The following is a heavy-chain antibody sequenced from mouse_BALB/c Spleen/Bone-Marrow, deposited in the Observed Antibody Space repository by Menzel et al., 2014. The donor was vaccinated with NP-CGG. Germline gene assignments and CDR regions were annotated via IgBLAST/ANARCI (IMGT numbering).Heavy chain of an antibody. CDR3: ARRAYGSGYGFAY. Sequence: QVQLKESGAELAKPGASVKMSCKASGYTFTSYWMHWVKQRPGQGLGWIGYINPTTGYTEYNQKFKDKATLTADKSSSTAYMQLSSLTSEDSAVYYCARRAYGSGYGFAYWGQGTLVTVSA. CDR1: GYTFTSYW. D-gene: IGHD1-1*01. CDR2: INPTTGYT. V-gene: IGHV1-7*01. J-gene: IGHJ3*01.